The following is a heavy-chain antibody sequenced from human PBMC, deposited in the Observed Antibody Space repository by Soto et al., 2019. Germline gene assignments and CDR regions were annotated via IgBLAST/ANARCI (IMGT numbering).Heavy chain of an antibody. CDR3: ASGNYDFWSGQPPHYYYGMDV. J-gene: IGHJ6*02. D-gene: IGHD3-3*01. CDR2: IIPIFGTA. CDR1: GGTFSSYA. Sequence: GASVKVSCKASGGTFSSYAISWVRQAPGQGLEWMGGIIPIFGTANYAQKFQGRVTITADESTSTAYMELSSLRSEDTAVYYCASGNYDFWSGQPPHYYYGMDVWGQGTTVTVSS. V-gene: IGHV1-69*13.